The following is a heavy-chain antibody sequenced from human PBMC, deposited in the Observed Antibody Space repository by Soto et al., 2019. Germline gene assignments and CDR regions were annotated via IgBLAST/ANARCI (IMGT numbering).Heavy chain of an antibody. D-gene: IGHD1-26*01. Sequence: SGPTLVNPTQTLTLTCTFSGFSLTTSGVGVGWIRQPPGKALEWLALIYWNDDERYSPSLKSRLTITKDTSNNQVVLTMTNMDPVDTATYYCAHRPSVLRFDPWGQGTLVTVSS. CDR1: GFSLTTSGVG. CDR2: IYWNDDE. J-gene: IGHJ5*02. V-gene: IGHV2-5*01. CDR3: AHRPSVLRFDP.